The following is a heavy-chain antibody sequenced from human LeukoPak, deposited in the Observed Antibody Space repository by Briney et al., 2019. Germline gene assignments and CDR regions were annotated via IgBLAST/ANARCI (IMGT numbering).Heavy chain of an antibody. CDR1: GYTFTSYD. Sequence: ASVKVSCKASGYTFTSYDINWVRQATGQGLEWMGWMNPNSGNTGYAQKFQGRVTITRNTSISTAYMELSSLRSEDTAVYYCAREFYFWSGYATYYFDYWGPGTLVTVSS. D-gene: IGHD3-3*01. CDR2: MNPNSGNT. V-gene: IGHV1-8*03. J-gene: IGHJ4*02. CDR3: AREFYFWSGYATYYFDY.